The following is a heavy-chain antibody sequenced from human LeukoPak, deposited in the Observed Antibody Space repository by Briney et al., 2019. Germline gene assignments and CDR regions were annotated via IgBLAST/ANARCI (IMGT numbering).Heavy chain of an antibody. CDR1: GFTFSSYG. D-gene: IGHD6-13*01. V-gene: IGHV3-30*02. Sequence: GGSLRLSCAASGFTFSSYGMHWVRQAPGKGLEWVAFIRYDGSNKYYADSVKGRFTISRDNSKNTLHLQMNSLRAEDTAVYYCAKDGLRGSSWYPGGFDPWGQGTLVTVSS. CDR2: IRYDGSNK. J-gene: IGHJ5*02. CDR3: AKDGLRGSSWYPGGFDP.